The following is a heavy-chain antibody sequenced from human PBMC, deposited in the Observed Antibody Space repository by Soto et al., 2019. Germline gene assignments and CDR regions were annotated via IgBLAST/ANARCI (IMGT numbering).Heavy chain of an antibody. CDR1: GFTFIDSA. Sequence: EEHLLESGGGLVQPGGSLRLSCAASGFTFIDSAMTCVRQAPGQVLELFADISSSGGNTYYPDSVKGRFTLTRDNSKNTLSLEMDSLRADAPAVYSCAKNGASSNTWYMWNYALDVWCQGTTVTVS. V-gene: IGHV3-23*01. CDR2: ISSSGGNT. CDR3: AKNGASSNTWYMWNYALDV. D-gene: IGHD1-1*01. J-gene: IGHJ6*02.